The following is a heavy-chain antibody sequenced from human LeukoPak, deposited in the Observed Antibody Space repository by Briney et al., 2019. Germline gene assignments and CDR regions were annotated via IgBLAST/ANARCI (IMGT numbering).Heavy chain of an antibody. Sequence: GGSLRLSCAASGFTFSSYSMNWVRQAPGKGLEWVSSISSSSSYIYYADSVKGRFIISRDNAKNSLYLQMNSLRAEDTAVYYCASTPNIVVVPAASENFDYWGQGTLVTVSS. CDR3: ASTPNIVVVPAASENFDY. CDR2: ISSSSSYI. CDR1: GFTFSSYS. V-gene: IGHV3-21*01. D-gene: IGHD2-2*01. J-gene: IGHJ4*02.